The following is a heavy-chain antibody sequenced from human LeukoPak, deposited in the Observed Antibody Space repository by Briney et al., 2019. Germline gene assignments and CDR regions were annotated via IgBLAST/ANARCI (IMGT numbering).Heavy chain of an antibody. CDR2: ISGSGDNT. CDR3: ARDFGAPAP. Sequence: PGGSLRLSCVASGFTFSTYAMSWVRQAPGKGLEWVSTISGSGDNTYYADSVKGRFTISRDNSKNTMYLQMSILRVEDTALYYCARDFGAPAPWGQGTLVTVSS. V-gene: IGHV3-23*01. CDR1: GFTFSTYA. J-gene: IGHJ5*02. D-gene: IGHD3-3*01.